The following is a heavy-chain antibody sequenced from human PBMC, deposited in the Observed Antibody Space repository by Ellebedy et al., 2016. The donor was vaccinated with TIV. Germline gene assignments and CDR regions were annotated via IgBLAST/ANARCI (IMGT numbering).Heavy chain of an antibody. J-gene: IGHJ4*02. V-gene: IGHV3-21*05. Sequence: PGGSLRLSCAASGFTFRSRPMNWVRQAPGKGLEWLSYIGLSTGDTHYAESVKGRFTVSRDNAQNALYLQMNSLRDEDTAVYYCAREDASGWHIDDWGQGTLVSVSS. CDR3: AREDASGWHIDD. D-gene: IGHD6-19*01. CDR2: IGLSTGDT. CDR1: GFTFRSRP.